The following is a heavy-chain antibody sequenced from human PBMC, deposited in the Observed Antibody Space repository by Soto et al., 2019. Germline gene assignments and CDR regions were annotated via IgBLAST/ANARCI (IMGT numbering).Heavy chain of an antibody. D-gene: IGHD3-3*01. J-gene: IGHJ6*04. CDR2: IKSKTDGGTT. CDR3: TTSPPVWSGSYYGMEV. Sequence: GGSLRLSCAASGFTFSNAWVNWVRQAPGKGLEWVGRIKSKTDGGTTDYAAPVKGRFTISRDDSKNTLYLQMNGLKPEDTAVYYCTTSPPVWSGSYYGMEVWGKGPTFTVSS. V-gene: IGHV3-15*07. CDR1: GFTFSNAW.